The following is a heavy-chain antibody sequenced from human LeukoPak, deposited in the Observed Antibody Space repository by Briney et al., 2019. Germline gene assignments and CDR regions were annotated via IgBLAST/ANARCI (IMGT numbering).Heavy chain of an antibody. CDR1: GFTFDDYS. CDR3: ATRIGEPAAFDI. J-gene: IGHJ3*02. Sequence: PGGSLRLSCAASGFTFDDYSMHWVRQAPGKGLEWVSLINWDGGTTDYVDSVKGRFTISRDNSKNSVYLQMNSLRIEDTALYYCATRIGEPAAFDIWGQGTMVTVSS. CDR2: INWDGGTT. V-gene: IGHV3-43*01. D-gene: IGHD1-26*01.